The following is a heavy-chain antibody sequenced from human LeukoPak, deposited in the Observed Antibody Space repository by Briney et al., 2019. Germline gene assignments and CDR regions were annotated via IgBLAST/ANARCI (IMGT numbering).Heavy chain of an antibody. J-gene: IGHJ4*02. CDR3: ARVTSGYPPYFDY. D-gene: IGHD3-22*01. Sequence: SETLSLTCTVSGGSISSYYWSWLRQPPGKGLEWVGYIYYSGSTNYNPSLKSRVTISVDTSKNQFSLKRSSVTAADTAVYYCARVTSGYPPYFDYWGQGTLVTVSS. CDR1: GGSISSYY. V-gene: IGHV4-59*01. CDR2: IYYSGST.